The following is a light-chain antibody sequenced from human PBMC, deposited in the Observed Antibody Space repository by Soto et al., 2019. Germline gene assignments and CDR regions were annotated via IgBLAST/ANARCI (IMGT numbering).Light chain of an antibody. J-gene: IGLJ2*01. V-gene: IGLV1-51*01. CDR1: SSNIGNNY. Sequence: QAVVTQPPSVSAAPGQKVTISCSGSSSNIGNNYVSWFHQLPGTAPKLLIYDNNERASGIPDRFSVSKSGTSAALHISGLQTGDEADYFCGTWDSSLGAAVFGGGTKVTVL. CDR2: DNN. CDR3: GTWDSSLGAAV.